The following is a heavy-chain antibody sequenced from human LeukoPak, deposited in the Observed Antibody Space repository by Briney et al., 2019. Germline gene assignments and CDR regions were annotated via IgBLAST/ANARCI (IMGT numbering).Heavy chain of an antibody. D-gene: IGHD3-10*01. CDR1: GGSISSGSYY. J-gene: IGHJ6*03. CDR2: INHSGST. CDR3: ARPHKNKYGSAASFYYMDV. V-gene: IGHV4-39*07. Sequence: SQTLSLTCTVSGGSISSGSYYWSWIRQPPGKGLEWIGEINHSGSTNYNPSLKSRVTISVDTSKNQFSLKLSSVTAADTAVYYCARPHKNKYGSAASFYYMDVWGKGTTVTISS.